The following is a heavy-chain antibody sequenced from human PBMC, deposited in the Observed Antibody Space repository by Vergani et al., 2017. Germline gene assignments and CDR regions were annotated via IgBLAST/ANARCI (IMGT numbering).Heavy chain of an antibody. CDR2: ISATGGST. CDR1: GFTFSTYA. CDR3: AKGIDGYSSSWYYYYYMDV. D-gene: IGHD6-13*01. Sequence: EVQLLESGGGLGQPGGSLRLSCVASGFTFSTYAMNWVRQAPGKGLEWVSVISATGGSTYYSDSVKGRFTISRDNSKNTLYLQMNSLRGEDTAVYYCAKGIDGYSSSWYYYYYMDVWGKGP. J-gene: IGHJ6*03. V-gene: IGHV3-23*01.